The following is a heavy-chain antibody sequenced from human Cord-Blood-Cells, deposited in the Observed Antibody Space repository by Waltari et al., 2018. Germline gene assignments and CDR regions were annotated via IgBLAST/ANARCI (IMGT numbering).Heavy chain of an antibody. CDR3: ARDFRRGTYASSWYY. CDR1: GGTFSSYA. Sequence: QVQLVQSGAEVKKPGSSVKVSCKASGGTFSSYAISWVRQAPGQGLEWMGGIIPSFGTANYAQKFQGRVTITADESTSTAYMELSSLRSEDTAVYYCARDFRRGTYASSWYYWGQGTLVTVSS. V-gene: IGHV1-69*01. CDR2: IIPSFGTA. D-gene: IGHD6-13*01. J-gene: IGHJ4*02.